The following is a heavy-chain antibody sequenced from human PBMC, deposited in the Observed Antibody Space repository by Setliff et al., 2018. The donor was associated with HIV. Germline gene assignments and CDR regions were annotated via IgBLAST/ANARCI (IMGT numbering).Heavy chain of an antibody. CDR3: ARSLLPSITVAGTISY. Sequence: PSETLSLTCTVSGGSISSGTYFWSWIRQPAGKGLEWIGHIHTSGNANYNPSLNSRVTISVDTSKNHFSLKLSSVTAADTAVYYCARSLLPSITVAGTISYWGQGSLVTVSS. CDR1: GGSISSGTYF. V-gene: IGHV4-61*09. CDR2: IHTSGNA. J-gene: IGHJ4*02. D-gene: IGHD6-19*01.